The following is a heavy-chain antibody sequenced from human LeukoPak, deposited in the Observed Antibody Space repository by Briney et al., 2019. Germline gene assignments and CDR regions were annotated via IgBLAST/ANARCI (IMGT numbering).Heavy chain of an antibody. Sequence: PGGSLRLSCAASGFTFSSYGMHWVRQAPGKGLEWVAFIRYDGSNKYYADSVKGRFTISRDNAKNSLYLQMNSLRAEDTAVFYCAISRDGYRTYAYWGQGTLVTVSS. CDR2: IRYDGSNK. J-gene: IGHJ4*02. CDR1: GFTFSSYG. CDR3: AISRDGYRTYAY. D-gene: IGHD5-24*01. V-gene: IGHV3-30*02.